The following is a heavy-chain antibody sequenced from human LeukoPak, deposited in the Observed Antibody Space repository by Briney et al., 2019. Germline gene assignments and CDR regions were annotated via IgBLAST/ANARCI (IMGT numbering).Heavy chain of an antibody. Sequence: LSETLSLTCTVSGGSISSSSYYWGWIRQPPGKGLEWIGSIYYSGSTYYNPSLKSRVTISVDTSKNQFSLKLSSVTAADTAVYYCARGVITTEDYFDYWGQGTLVTVSS. CDR3: ARGVITTEDYFDY. D-gene: IGHD3-22*01. J-gene: IGHJ4*02. CDR1: GGSISSSSYY. CDR2: IYYSGST. V-gene: IGHV4-39*01.